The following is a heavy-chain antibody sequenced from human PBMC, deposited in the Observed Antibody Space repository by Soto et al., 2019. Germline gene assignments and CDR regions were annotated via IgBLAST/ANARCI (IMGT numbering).Heavy chain of an antibody. CDR2: ISYDGSNK. CDR3: ARRGGSTSCYNCIDY. CDR1: GFTFSSYA. Sequence: GGSLRLFCAASGFTFSSYAMHWVRQAPGKGLEWVAVISYDGSNKYYADSVKGRFTISRDNSKNTLYLQMNSLRAEDTAVYYCARRGGSTSCYNCIDYWGQGTLVTVSS. J-gene: IGHJ4*02. D-gene: IGHD2-2*02. V-gene: IGHV3-30-3*01.